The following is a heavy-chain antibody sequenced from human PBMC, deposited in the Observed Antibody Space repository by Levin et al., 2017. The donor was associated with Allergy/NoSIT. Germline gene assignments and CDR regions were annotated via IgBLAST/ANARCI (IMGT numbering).Heavy chain of an antibody. CDR3: ARDFEVAVATTLNWYFDL. J-gene: IGHJ2*01. V-gene: IGHV1-2*02. Sequence: ASVKVSCKASGYTFTGYYMHWVRQAPGQGLEWMGWINPNSGGTNYAQKFQGRVTMTRDTSISTAYMELSRLRSDDTAVYYCARDFEVAVATTLNWYFDLWGRGTLVTVSS. CDR1: GYTFTGYY. D-gene: IGHD6-19*01. CDR2: INPNSGGT.